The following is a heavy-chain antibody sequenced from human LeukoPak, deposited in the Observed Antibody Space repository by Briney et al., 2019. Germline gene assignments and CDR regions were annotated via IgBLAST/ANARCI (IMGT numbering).Heavy chain of an antibody. CDR3: ARHPFATPFDY. CDR2: AYSSGHT. D-gene: IGHD2-15*01. J-gene: IGHJ4*02. CDR1: GGSISGNY. V-gene: IGHV4-59*08. Sequence: PSETLSLTCTVSGGSISGNYWSWIRQPPGKGLEWIGYAYSSGHTNYNSSLKSRVTMSLDTSKGQFSLRLSSVTAADTAVYFCARHPFATPFDYWGPGTLVTVSS.